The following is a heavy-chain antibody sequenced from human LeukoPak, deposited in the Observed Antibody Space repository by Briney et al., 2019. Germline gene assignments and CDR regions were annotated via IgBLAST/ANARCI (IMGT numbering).Heavy chain of an antibody. V-gene: IGHV3-7*01. J-gene: IGHJ3*02. D-gene: IGHD5-12*01. CDR2: IKQDGSEK. Sequence: GGSLRLSCAASGFTFSSYWMSWVRQAPGKGLEWVANIKQDGSEKYYVDSVKGRFTISRDNAKNSLYLQMNSLRAEDTAVYYFARSNSGYDKDAFDIWGQGTMVTVSS. CDR1: GFTFSSYW. CDR3: ARSNSGYDKDAFDI.